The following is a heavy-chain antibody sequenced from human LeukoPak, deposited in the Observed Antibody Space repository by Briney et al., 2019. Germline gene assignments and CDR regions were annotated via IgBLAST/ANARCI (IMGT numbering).Heavy chain of an antibody. CDR3: AKDKDIGGVLDSPTFDS. CDR2: ISCNGGRI. J-gene: IGHJ4*02. V-gene: IGHV3-9*03. Sequence: GRSLRLSCVASGFTFSDYAMHWVRQTPKKGLEWVSGISCNGGRIGYADSVKGRFTISRDTGKNSLYLQMNSLRTEDMGLYYCAKDKDIGGVLDSPTFDSWGQGTLVTVSS. CDR1: GFTFSDYA. D-gene: IGHD3/OR15-3a*01.